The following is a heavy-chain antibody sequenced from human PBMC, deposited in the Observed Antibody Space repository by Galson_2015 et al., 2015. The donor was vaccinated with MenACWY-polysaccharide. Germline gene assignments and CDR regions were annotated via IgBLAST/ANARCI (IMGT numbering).Heavy chain of an antibody. CDR3: AKDVKLWLLYFDY. Sequence: SLRLSCAASGFNFNKYAMSWVRQAPGKGLEWVSSISGGGGSTYYADSVKGRFTISRDKSKNTLYLQMNSLRAEDTAIYYYAKDVKLWLLYFDYWGQGTLVTVSS. CDR1: GFNFNKYA. V-gene: IGHV3-23*01. D-gene: IGHD5-18*01. J-gene: IGHJ4*02. CDR2: ISGGGGST.